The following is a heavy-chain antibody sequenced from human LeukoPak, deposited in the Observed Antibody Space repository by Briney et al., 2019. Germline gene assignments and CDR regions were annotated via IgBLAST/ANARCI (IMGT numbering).Heavy chain of an antibody. Sequence: PSETLSLTCTVSGGSLTSGTYYWSWIRQPPGKGLEWIGYIYYSRSPNYNPSLKGRVTISVDTSKNQFSLKLSSVTAADTAVYYCARALHPVTTFDYWGQGTLVTVSS. D-gene: IGHD4-11*01. CDR2: IYYSRSP. CDR3: ARALHPVTTFDY. J-gene: IGHJ4*02. CDR1: GGSLTSGTYY. V-gene: IGHV4-61*01.